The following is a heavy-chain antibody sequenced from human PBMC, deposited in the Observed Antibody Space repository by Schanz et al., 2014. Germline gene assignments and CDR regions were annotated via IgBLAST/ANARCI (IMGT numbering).Heavy chain of an antibody. CDR3: AKDLSFWSGCFDS. CDR2: ISWESVNI. V-gene: IGHV3-9*01. J-gene: IGHJ4*02. D-gene: IGHD3-3*01. Sequence: EVNLVESGGGLVQPGTSLRLSCAASGFTFDDYAMHWVRQVPGKGLEWVSGISWESVNIDYGDSVKGRFTISRDNAKNSLYLEMSKLRAEDTALYYCAKDLSFWSGCFDSWGRGTLVTVSS. CDR1: GFTFDDYA.